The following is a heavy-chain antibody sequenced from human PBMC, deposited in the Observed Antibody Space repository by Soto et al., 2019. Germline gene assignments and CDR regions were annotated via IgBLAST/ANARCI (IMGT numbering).Heavy chain of an antibody. V-gene: IGHV1-3*01. Sequence: ASVKGSCKASGYTFTSYAMHWVRQAPGQRLEWMGWINAGNGNTKYSQKFQGRFTISRDNAKNSLYLQMSSLTAEDSALYFCSRSLDSWGQGTRVPVSS. CDR2: INAGNGNT. J-gene: IGHJ4*02. CDR1: GYTFTSYA. CDR3: SRSLDS.